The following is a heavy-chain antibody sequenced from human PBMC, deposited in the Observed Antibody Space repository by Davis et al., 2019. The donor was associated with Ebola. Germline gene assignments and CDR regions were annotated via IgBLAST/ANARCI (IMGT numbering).Heavy chain of an antibody. J-gene: IGHJ4*02. CDR3: ARATFAYNSGWYADY. D-gene: IGHD6-19*01. V-gene: IGHV1-3*01. CDR1: GHTFSNYA. Sequence: ASVKVSCKAPGHTFSNYAMHWVRQAPGQRLEWMGWIHGGNGNRKYSQKFQGRVTITMDTSAITAYMELSSLRSEDTAVYYCARATFAYNSGWYADYWGQGTLVTVSS. CDR2: IHGGNGNR.